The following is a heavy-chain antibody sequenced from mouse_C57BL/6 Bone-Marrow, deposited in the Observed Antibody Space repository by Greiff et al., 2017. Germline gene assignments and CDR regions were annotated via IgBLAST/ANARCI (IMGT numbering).Heavy chain of an antibody. CDR3: AWIYCYGGSSLFDY. J-gene: IGHJ2*01. CDR1: GYTFTSYW. Sequence: QVQLQQPGAELVKPGASVKMSCKASGYTFTSYWITWVKQRPGQGLEWIGDIYPGSGSTNYNEKFKSKATLTVDTSSRSAYMQLSSLTSEGSAVYYCAWIYCYGGSSLFDYWGQGTTLTVSS. D-gene: IGHD1-1*01. V-gene: IGHV1-55*01. CDR2: IYPGSGST.